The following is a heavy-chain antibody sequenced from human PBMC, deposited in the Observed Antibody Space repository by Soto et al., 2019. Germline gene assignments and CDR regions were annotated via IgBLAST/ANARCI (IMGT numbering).Heavy chain of an antibody. CDR3: ASGDSPGHPDY. CDR2: INGYNANT. V-gene: IGHV1-18*01. J-gene: IGHJ4*02. CDR1: GYTFTNYG. Sequence: QVQLVQSGAEVKKPGASVKVSCKASGYTFTNYGVSWVRQAPGQGLEWMGWINGYNANTNYAQKLQGRVTMTTDTSTNTAYMELRSLRSDDTAVYYCASGDSPGHPDYWGQGTLVTVSS. D-gene: IGHD3-10*01.